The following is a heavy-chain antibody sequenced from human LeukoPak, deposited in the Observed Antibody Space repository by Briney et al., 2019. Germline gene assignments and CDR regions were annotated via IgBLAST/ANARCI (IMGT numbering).Heavy chain of an antibody. Sequence: GGSLRLSCAASGFTFNKARMNWVRQGPGKGLEWVGRFTSKTDGGTTDYAAPVRGRFTISRDNAKNTLYLQMNSLRAEGTAVYYCAREGGWYDAFDIWGQGTMVTVSS. V-gene: IGHV3-15*05. CDR1: GFTFNKAR. J-gene: IGHJ3*02. CDR3: AREGGWYDAFDI. D-gene: IGHD6-19*01. CDR2: FTSKTDGGTT.